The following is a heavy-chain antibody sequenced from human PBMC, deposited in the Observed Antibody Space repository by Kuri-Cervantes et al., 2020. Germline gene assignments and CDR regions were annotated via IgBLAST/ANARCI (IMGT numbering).Heavy chain of an antibody. CDR3: AKGREYSSSWYVMDY. J-gene: IGHJ4*02. CDR2: IGTAGDT. D-gene: IGHD6-13*01. Sequence: GGSLRLSCAASGFTFSSYDMHWVRQATGKGLEWVSAIGTAGDTYYPGSVKGRFTISRENAKNSLYLQMNSLRAEDTALYYCAKGREYSSSWYVMDYWGQGTLVTVSS. CDR1: GFTFSSYD. V-gene: IGHV3-13*01.